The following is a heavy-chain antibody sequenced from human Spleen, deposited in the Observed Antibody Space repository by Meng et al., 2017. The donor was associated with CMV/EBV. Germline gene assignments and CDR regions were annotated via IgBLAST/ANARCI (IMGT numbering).Heavy chain of an antibody. CDR2: ISWNSGSI. V-gene: IGHV3-9*01. D-gene: IGHD2-2*01. CDR1: GFTFDDYA. J-gene: IGHJ5*02. CDR3: AKGPHAEVPAAIVWFDP. Sequence: SLKISCAASGFTFDDYAMHWVRQAPGKGLEWVSGISWNSGSIGYADSVKGRFTISRDNAKNSLYLQMNSLRAEDTALYYCAKGPHAEVPAAIVWFDPWGQGTLVTVSS.